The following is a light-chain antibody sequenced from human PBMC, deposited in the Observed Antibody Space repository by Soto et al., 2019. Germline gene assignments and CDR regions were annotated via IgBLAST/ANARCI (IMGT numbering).Light chain of an antibody. CDR1: SSNVGGYKY. V-gene: IGLV2-14*01. CDR2: EVN. J-gene: IGLJ1*01. CDR3: SSYSSIGSIV. Sequence: QSVLTQPASLSVSPTQSNTISSPQTSSNVGGYKYVSWYQQHPGKAPKVMIYEVNNRPSGASTRFSGSKSGNTASLTISGLQAEDEADYYCSSYSSIGSIVFGTGTKVTVL.